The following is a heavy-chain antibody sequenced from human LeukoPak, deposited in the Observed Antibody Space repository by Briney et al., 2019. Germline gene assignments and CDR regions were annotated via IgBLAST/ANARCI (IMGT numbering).Heavy chain of an antibody. D-gene: IGHD4-23*01. V-gene: IGHV4-61*01. CDR3: ARDGGMVCFDY. CDR2: IYSSGST. J-gene: IGHJ4*02. CDR1: GGSVSSGSYY. Sequence: SETLSLTCTVSGGSVSSGSYYWSWIRQPPGKGLEWIGYIYSSGSTNYNPSLKSRVTISVDTSKNQFSLKLSSVTAADTAVYYCARDGGMVCFDYWGQGTLVTVSS.